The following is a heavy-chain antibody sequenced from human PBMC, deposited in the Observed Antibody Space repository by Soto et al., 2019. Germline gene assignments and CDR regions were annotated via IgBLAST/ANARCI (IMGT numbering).Heavy chain of an antibody. J-gene: IGHJ4*02. CDR1: GFTFSSYA. Sequence: QVQLVESGGGVVQPGRSLSLACAASGFTFSSYAMHWVHQAPGKGLEWVAVISYDGSNKYYADSVKGRFTISRDNSKNTLYLQMNSLRAEDTAVYYCARVAVEMATIHVFDYWGQGTLVTVSS. CDR2: ISYDGSNK. V-gene: IGHV3-30-3*01. D-gene: IGHD5-12*01. CDR3: ARVAVEMATIHVFDY.